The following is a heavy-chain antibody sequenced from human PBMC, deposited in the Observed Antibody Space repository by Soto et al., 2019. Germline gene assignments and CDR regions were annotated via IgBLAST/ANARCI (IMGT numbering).Heavy chain of an antibody. CDR1: GGSISSYY. CDR2: IYYSGST. CDR3: ARGITEWFNDY. V-gene: IGHV4-59*01. J-gene: IGHJ4*02. Sequence: PSETLSLTCTVSGGSISSYYWSWVRQPPGKGLEWIGYIYYSGSTNYNPSLKSRVTISVDTSKNQFSLKLSSVTAADTAVYYCARGITEWFNDYWGQGTLVTVSS. D-gene: IGHD3-3*01.